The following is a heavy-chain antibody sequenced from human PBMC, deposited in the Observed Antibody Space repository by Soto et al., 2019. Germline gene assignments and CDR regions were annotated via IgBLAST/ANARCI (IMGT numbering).Heavy chain of an antibody. J-gene: IGHJ1*01. Sequence: GASLKISCKGSGYSFTSYWIGWVRQMPGKGLEWMGIIYPGDSDTRYSPSFQGQVTISADKSISTAYLQWSSLKASDTAMYYCATIALTFIAVAGSGYFQHWGQGTLVTVSS. CDR3: ATIALTFIAVAGSGYFQH. CDR1: GYSFTSYW. CDR2: IYPGDSDT. D-gene: IGHD6-19*01. V-gene: IGHV5-51*01.